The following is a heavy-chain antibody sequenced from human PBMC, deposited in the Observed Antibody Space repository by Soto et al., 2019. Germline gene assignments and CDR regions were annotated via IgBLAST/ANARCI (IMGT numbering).Heavy chain of an antibody. Sequence: ASVKVSCKASGYSFTSYGISWVRQARGQGPEWMGWISGHNGNTNHPQSLQGRVTMTTDTSRKTAYMEMRSLRSYDAAVCYCASHRFNYYDDNVYQYFGYLGKRTRGTVFS. D-gene: IGHD3-22*01. CDR3: ASHRFNYYDDNVYQYFGY. CDR2: ISGHNGNT. V-gene: IGHV1-18*04. J-gene: IGHJ4*02. CDR1: GYSFTSYG.